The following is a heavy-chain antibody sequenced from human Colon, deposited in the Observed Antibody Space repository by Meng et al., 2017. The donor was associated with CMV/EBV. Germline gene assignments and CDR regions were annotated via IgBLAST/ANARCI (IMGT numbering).Heavy chain of an antibody. Sequence: GESLKISCAASGFTFSSYWMHWVRQAPGKGLVWVSRINSDGSSTSYADSVKGRFTISRDNAKNSLYMQIYSLRAEDTAVYYCATVSTRGSEAFDIWGQGTMVTVSS. CDR3: ATVSTRGSEAFDI. CDR1: GFTFSSYW. CDR2: INSDGSST. D-gene: IGHD3-10*01. J-gene: IGHJ3*02. V-gene: IGHV3-74*01.